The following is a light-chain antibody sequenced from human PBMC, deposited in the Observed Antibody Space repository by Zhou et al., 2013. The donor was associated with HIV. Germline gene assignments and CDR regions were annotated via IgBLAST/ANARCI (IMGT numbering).Light chain of an antibody. J-gene: IGKJ2*01. V-gene: IGKV1-39*01. Sequence: DIQMTQSPSTLSASVGDRVTITCRASQSISNYLNWYQHKPGNAPKLLIYAASSLQRGVPSRFSGSRSGTDFTLTISSLQPEDFATYYCQQSYNTPYIFGQGTKLEIE. CDR2: AAS. CDR3: QQSYNTPYI. CDR1: QSISNY.